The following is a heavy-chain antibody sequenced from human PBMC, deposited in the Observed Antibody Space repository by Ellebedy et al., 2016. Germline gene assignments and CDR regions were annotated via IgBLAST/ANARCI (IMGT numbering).Heavy chain of an antibody. CDR1: WFTVSQNY. V-gene: IGHV3-53*01. Sequence: GGSLRLSXAASWFTVSQNYMGWVRQAPGKGLEWVSIMYRDGTTLYADSVRGRFTISRDSFKNTLHLQMSNLRVEDTATYYCARSWEWNTSKADSWGQGTPVTVSS. J-gene: IGHJ4*02. CDR3: ARSWEWNTSKADS. D-gene: IGHD1/OR15-1a*01. CDR2: MYRDGTT.